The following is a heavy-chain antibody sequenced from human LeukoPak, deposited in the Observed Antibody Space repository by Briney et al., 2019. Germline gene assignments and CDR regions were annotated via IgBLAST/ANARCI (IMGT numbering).Heavy chain of an antibody. CDR3: ARDGHYYGYFDI. CDR2: IYYSGST. V-gene: IGHV4-59*01. CDR1: GGSISSYY. D-gene: IGHD3-10*01. Sequence: PSETLSLTCTVSGGSISSYYRSWIRQPPGKGLEWIGYIYYSGSTNYNPSLKSRVTISVDTSKNQFSLKLSSVTAADTAVYYCARDGHYYGYFDIWGQGTMVTVSS. J-gene: IGHJ3*02.